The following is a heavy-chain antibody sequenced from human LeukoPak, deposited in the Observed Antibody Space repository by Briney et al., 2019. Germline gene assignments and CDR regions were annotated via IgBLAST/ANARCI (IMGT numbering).Heavy chain of an antibody. CDR3: ARGVGSVTHDAFDI. CDR2: IYTSGGT. Sequence: PSETLSLTCTVSGGSISSYYWSWIRQPAGKGLEWIGRIYTSGGTNYNPSLKSRVTMSVDTSKNQFSLKLTSVTAADTAVYYCARGVGSVTHDAFDIWGQGTMVTVSS. D-gene: IGHD1-26*01. J-gene: IGHJ3*02. CDR1: GGSISSYY. V-gene: IGHV4-4*07.